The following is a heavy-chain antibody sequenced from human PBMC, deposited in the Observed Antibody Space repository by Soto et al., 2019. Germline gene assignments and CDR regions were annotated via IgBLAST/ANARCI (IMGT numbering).Heavy chain of an antibody. CDR1: GFTFSSYA. J-gene: IGHJ6*02. D-gene: IGHD5-18*01. CDR2: ISYDGSKK. V-gene: IGHV3-30-3*01. Sequence: QVQLVESGGGVVQPGRSLRLSCAASGFTFSSYAMHWVRQAPGKGLEWVAVISYDGSKKYYADSVKGRFTISRDNSKNTLYLQMNSLRAEDTAVYYCARDEARLDTTWIQLWHDYYYGMDVWGQGTTVTVSS. CDR3: ARDEARLDTTWIQLWHDYYYGMDV.